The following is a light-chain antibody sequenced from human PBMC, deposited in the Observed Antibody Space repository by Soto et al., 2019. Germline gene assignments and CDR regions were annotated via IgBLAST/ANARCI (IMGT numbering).Light chain of an antibody. CDR3: GSYKSDNNCVV. CDR1: SSDVGGYKY. V-gene: IGLV2-14*01. J-gene: IGLJ2*01. Sequence: QSALTQPASVSGSPGQSITISCTGTSSDVGGYKYVSWYQQHPGKAPKLIIYEVTNRPSGVSNRFSGSKSGNTASLSISGLQAEDEADYYCGSYKSDNNCVVFGGGTKLTVL. CDR2: EVT.